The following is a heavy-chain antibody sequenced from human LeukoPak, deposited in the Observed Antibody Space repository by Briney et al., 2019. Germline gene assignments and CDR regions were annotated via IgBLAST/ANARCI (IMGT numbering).Heavy chain of an antibody. V-gene: IGHV3-9*01. D-gene: IGHD5-24*01. CDR3: TRRAARWQFDL. J-gene: IGHJ2*01. Sequence: GGSLRLSCAVSGFNFDDYAMHGVRQAPGRGLEWVSGINWKTGNGIYADSVKGRFTISRDNAKNSLYLQMSSPRAEDTALYYCTRRAARWQFDLWGRGTLLTVSS. CDR1: GFNFDDYA. CDR2: INWKTGNG.